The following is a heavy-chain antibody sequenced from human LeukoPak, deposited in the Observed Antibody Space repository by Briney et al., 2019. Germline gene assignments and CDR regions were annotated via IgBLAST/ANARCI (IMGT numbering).Heavy chain of an antibody. CDR1: GYTFTGYY. CDR2: INPNSGGT. CDR3: ARGDSIVGATLDY. J-gene: IGHJ4*02. D-gene: IGHD1-26*01. Sequence: ASVKVSCKASGYTFTGYYMHWVRQAPGQGLEWMGWINPNSGGTNYAQKFQGRVTMTRDTSISTAYMELSRLRSDDTAVYYCARGDSIVGATLDYWGQGTLVTVSS. V-gene: IGHV1-2*02.